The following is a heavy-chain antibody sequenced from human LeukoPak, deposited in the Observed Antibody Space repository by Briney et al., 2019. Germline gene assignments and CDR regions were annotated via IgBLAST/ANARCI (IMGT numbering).Heavy chain of an antibody. Sequence: GASVKVSCKASGYTFSVYYMNWVRQAPGQGLEWMGWINPNSGGTKYAQKFQGRVTMTRDTSISTAYMELSRLRSDDTAVYYWARMKEYYYDSSGYPSYFDYWGQGTLVTVSS. CDR2: INPNSGGT. CDR1: GYTFSVYY. J-gene: IGHJ4*02. V-gene: IGHV1-2*02. CDR3: ARMKEYYYDSSGYPSYFDY. D-gene: IGHD3-22*01.